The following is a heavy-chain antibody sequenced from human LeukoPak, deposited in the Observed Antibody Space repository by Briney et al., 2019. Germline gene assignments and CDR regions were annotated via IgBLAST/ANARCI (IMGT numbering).Heavy chain of an antibody. CDR2: ISHDGAYQ. CDR1: GFNFGSYA. Sequence: GRSLRLSCVASGFNFGSYAMDWVRQAPGKGLEWVGDISHDGAYQSYAVSVRGRFTISRDNSKNTLYLQMNSLRPEDAAVYYCATESSLSNWGRGTLVTVSA. CDR3: ATESSLSN. V-gene: IGHV3-30*04. J-gene: IGHJ4*02.